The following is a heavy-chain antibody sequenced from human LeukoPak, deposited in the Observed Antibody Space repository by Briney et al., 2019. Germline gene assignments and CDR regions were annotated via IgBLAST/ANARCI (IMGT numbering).Heavy chain of an antibody. D-gene: IGHD3-3*01. J-gene: IGHJ6*03. CDR3: ARDCPQNSSYYDFWSGYYRYYYYYYMDV. V-gene: IGHV1-69*06. Sequence: SVKVSCKASGGTFSSYAINWVRQAPGQGLEWMGGIIPIFGTANYAQKFQGRVTITADKSTSTAYMELSSLRSEDTAVYYCARDCPQNSSYYDFWSGYYRYYYYYYMDVWGKGTTVTVSS. CDR1: GGTFSSYA. CDR2: IIPIFGTA.